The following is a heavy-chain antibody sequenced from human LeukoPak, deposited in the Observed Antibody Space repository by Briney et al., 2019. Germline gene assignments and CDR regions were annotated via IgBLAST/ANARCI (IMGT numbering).Heavy chain of an antibody. V-gene: IGHV1-2*02. CDR1: GYTFTGYY. CDR2: INPNSGDT. CDR3: TRGSYYDSSGYSGVRLFDY. Sequence: GASVKVSCKASGYTFTGYYIHWVRQAPGQGLEWMGWINPNSGDTNYAQKFQGRVTMTSDTSISTAYMELSRLRSDDTALYYCTRGSYYDSSGYSGVRLFDYWGQGTPVTVPS. D-gene: IGHD3-22*01. J-gene: IGHJ4*02.